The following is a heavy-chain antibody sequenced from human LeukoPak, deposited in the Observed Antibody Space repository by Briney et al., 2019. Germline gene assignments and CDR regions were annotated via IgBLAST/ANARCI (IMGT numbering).Heavy chain of an antibody. CDR2: IYYSGST. Sequence: PSQTLSLTCTVSGGSISSGDYYWGWIRQPPGKGLEWIGYIYYSGSTYYNPSLKSRVTISVDTSNNQFSLKLSSVTAADTAVYYCASQKWELPYYFDYWGQGTLVTVSS. CDR3: ASQKWELPYYFDY. CDR1: GGSISSGDYY. V-gene: IGHV4-30-4*08. J-gene: IGHJ4*02. D-gene: IGHD1-26*01.